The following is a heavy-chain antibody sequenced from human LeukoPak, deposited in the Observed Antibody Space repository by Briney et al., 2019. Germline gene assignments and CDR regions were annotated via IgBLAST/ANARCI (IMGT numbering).Heavy chain of an antibody. CDR3: ARGGGGGWFGELLSDYYYYGMDV. CDR1: GYSFSAYW. Sequence: KPGESLKISCKGSGYSFSAYWIGWVRQLPGKGLEWMGIIYPGDSDTRYSPSFQGQVTISADKSISTAYLQWSSLKASDTAMYYCARGGGGGWFGELLSDYYYYGMDVWGQGTTVTVSS. CDR2: IYPGDSDT. J-gene: IGHJ6*02. V-gene: IGHV5-51*01. D-gene: IGHD3-10*01.